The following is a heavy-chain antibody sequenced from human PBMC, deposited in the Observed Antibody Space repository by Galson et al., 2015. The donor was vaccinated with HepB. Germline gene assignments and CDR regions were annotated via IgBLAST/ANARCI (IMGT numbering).Heavy chain of an antibody. CDR2: IYYSGST. V-gene: IGHV4-59*01. CDR1: GGSISSYY. Sequence: SETLSLTCTVSGGSISSYYWSWIRQPPGKGLEWIGYIYYSGSTNYNPSLKSRVTISVDTSKNQFSLKLSSVTAADTAVYYWARGSHLDFWSGYYNFDYWGQGTLVTVSS. D-gene: IGHD3-3*01. J-gene: IGHJ4*02. CDR3: ARGSHLDFWSGYYNFDY.